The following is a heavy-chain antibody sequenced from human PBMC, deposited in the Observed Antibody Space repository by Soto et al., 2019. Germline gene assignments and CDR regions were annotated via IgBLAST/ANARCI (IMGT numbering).Heavy chain of an antibody. Sequence: SETLSLTCTVSGGSISSYYWSWIRQPPGKGLEWIGYIYYSGSTNYNPSLKSRVTISVDTSKNQFSLKLSSVTAADTAVYYCARRYGGSIDYWGQGTLVTVSS. J-gene: IGHJ4*02. D-gene: IGHD2-15*01. CDR1: GGSISSYY. CDR2: IYYSGST. V-gene: IGHV4-59*08. CDR3: ARRYGGSIDY.